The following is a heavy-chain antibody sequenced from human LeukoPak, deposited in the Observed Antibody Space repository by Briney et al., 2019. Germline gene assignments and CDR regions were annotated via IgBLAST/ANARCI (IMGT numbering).Heavy chain of an antibody. J-gene: IGHJ4*02. CDR1: GFTSSSYA. CDR3: ASPMVRGVGYFDY. CDR2: ISYDGSNK. V-gene: IGHV3-30*04. Sequence: GGSLRLSCAASGFTSSSYAMHWVRQAPGKGLEWVAVISYDGSNKYYADSVKGRFTISRDNSKNTLYLQMNSLRAEDTAVYYCASPMVRGVGYFDYWGQGTLVTVSS. D-gene: IGHD3-10*01.